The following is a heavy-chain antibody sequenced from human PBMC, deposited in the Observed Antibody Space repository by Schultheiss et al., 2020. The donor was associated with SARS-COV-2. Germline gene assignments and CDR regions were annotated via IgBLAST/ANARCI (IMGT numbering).Heavy chain of an antibody. V-gene: IGHV1-2*06. J-gene: IGHJ6*02. CDR1: GYTFTSYY. CDR3: ARDVIIPSHSNYNYYYGMDV. Sequence: ASVKVSCKASGYTFTSYYMHWVRQAPGQGLEWMGRINPNSGGTNYAQKLQGRVTMTTDTSTSTAYMELRSLRSDDTAVYYCARDVIIPSHSNYNYYYGMDVWGQGTTVTVSS. CDR2: INPNSGGT. D-gene: IGHD4-11*01.